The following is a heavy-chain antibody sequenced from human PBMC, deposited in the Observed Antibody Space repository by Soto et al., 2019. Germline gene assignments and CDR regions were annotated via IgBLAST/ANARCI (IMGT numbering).Heavy chain of an antibody. CDR1: GGSFSSDV. CDR2: IIPIFGTA. Sequence: QVQLVQSGAEVKKSGSSVKVSCKASGGSFSSDVISWVRQAPGQGPEWMGGIIPIFGTANYAQKFQGRVTITADESTSTVYMELNSLTSEDTALYYCAVKTGTVVAYYFDYWGQGTLVTVSS. V-gene: IGHV1-69*01. J-gene: IGHJ4*02. CDR3: AVKTGTVVAYYFDY. D-gene: IGHD4-17*01.